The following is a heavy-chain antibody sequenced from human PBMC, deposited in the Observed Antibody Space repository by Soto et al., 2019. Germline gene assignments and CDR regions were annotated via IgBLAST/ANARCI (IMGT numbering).Heavy chain of an antibody. V-gene: IGHV4-39*01. CDR1: GGSIVTGSYY. J-gene: IGHJ6*02. CDR3: ARLPQEYNYYGMDV. Sequence: PSETLSLTCTVSGGSIVTGSYYWGWIRQPPGKGLEWLGHIYYSGNTYYPPPLKSRVTISVDTSKNQFSLRLSSVTAADTAVYYCARLPQEYNYYGMDVWGQGTTVTVS. CDR2: IYYSGNT. D-gene: IGHD1-1*01.